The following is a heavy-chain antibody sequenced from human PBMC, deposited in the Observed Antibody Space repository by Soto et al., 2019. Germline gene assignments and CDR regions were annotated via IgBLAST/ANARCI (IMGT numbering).Heavy chain of an antibody. J-gene: IGHJ3*02. Sequence: QITLKESGPTLVKPTQTLTLTCTFSGFSLSTSGVGVGWIRQPPGKALEWLALIYWDDDKRYSPSLKSRLTITKDTSKNQVVLTMTNMDPVDTATYYCAHRQEQWLGVDAFDIWGQGTMVTVSS. D-gene: IGHD6-19*01. V-gene: IGHV2-5*02. CDR1: GFSLSTSGVG. CDR3: AHRQEQWLGVDAFDI. CDR2: IYWDDDK.